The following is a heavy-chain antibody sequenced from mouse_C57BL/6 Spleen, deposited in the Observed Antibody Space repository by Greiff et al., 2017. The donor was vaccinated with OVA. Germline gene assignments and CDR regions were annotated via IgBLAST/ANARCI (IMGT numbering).Heavy chain of an antibody. D-gene: IGHD2-10*01. CDR1: GYTFTSYW. J-gene: IGHJ1*03. V-gene: IGHV1-52*01. Sequence: VQLQQSGAELVRPGSSVKLSCKASGYTFTSYWMHWVKQRPIQGLEWIGNIDPSDSETHYNQKFKDKATLTVDKSSSTAYMQLSSLTSEDSAVYYCARRTYSYWYFDVWGTGTTVTVSS. CDR2: IDPSDSET. CDR3: ARRTYSYWYFDV.